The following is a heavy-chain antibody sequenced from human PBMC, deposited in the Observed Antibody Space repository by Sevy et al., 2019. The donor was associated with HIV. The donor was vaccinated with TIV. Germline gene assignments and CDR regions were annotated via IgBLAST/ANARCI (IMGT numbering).Heavy chain of an antibody. CDR2: ISGSGGST. D-gene: IGHD4-17*01. J-gene: IGHJ6*03. Sequence: GGSLRLSCAASGFTFSSYAMSWVRQAPGKGLEWVSAISGSGGSTYYADSVKGRFTISRDNSKNTLYLKINSRTAEDTAVYYCAKGDYVVPNPDYMDVWGKGTTVTVSS. CDR1: GFTFSSYA. CDR3: AKGDYVVPNPDYMDV. V-gene: IGHV3-23*01.